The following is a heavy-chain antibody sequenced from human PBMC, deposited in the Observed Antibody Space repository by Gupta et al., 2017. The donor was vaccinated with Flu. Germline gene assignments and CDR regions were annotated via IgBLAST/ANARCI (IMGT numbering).Heavy chain of an antibody. J-gene: IGHJ4*02. D-gene: IGHD6-6*01. CDR3: ARHRGDSSYNPFDY. CDR2: IYYSGRT. CDR1: GGSISSSSYY. V-gene: IGHV4-39*01. Sequence: QLQLQESGPGLVKPSETLSLTCTVSGGSISSSSYYWGWIRQPPGKGLEWIGSIYYSGRTYYNPSLKSRVTISADTSKNQFSLKLSSVTAADTAVHYCARHRGDSSYNPFDYWGQGTLVTVSS.